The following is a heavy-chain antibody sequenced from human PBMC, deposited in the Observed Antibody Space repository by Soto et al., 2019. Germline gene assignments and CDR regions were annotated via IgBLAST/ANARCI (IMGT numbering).Heavy chain of an antibody. CDR3: AKDVHYDILTGIEYFHH. CDR1: GFTFSGYA. CDR2: ISGSAAST. Sequence: EVQLLGSGGGLVQPGGSLRLSCAASGFTFSGYAMSWVRQAPGKGLEWVSGISGSAASTNYADSVKGRFTISRDNSKSTRYLHRNSLRAEDTAVYYCAKDVHYDILTGIEYFHHRAQGTLVTVSS. D-gene: IGHD3-9*01. J-gene: IGHJ1*01. V-gene: IGHV3-23*01.